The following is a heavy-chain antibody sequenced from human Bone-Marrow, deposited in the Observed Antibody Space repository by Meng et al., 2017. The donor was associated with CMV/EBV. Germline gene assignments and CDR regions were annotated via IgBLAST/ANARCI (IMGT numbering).Heavy chain of an antibody. CDR1: FSDSA. D-gene: IGHD3-22*01. CDR3: TRVDNSGYYEYYFDY. J-gene: IGHJ4*02. Sequence: FSDSAMHWVGPASGKGVEWVGRIRSKANTYATAYAASVKGRFTISRDDSKTTAYLEMSSLKTEDTGVYYCTRVDNSGYYEYYFDYWGQGTLVTVSS. V-gene: IGHV3-73*01. CDR2: IRSKANTYAT.